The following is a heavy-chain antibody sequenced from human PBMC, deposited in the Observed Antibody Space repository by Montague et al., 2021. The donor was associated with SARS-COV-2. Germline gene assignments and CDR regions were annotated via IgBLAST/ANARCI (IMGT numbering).Heavy chain of an antibody. CDR3: ARLTTSGSIA. Sequence: SETLSLTCTVSGGSINNTSYYWGWIRQPPGKGLEWIGSIFYRGNTHYNASLKSRVTVSVDTSKNQFSLNLISVTAADTALYYCARLTTSGSIAWGQGTLVTVSS. CDR2: IFYRGNT. CDR1: GGSINNTSYY. J-gene: IGHJ5*02. V-gene: IGHV4-39*01. D-gene: IGHD6-19*01.